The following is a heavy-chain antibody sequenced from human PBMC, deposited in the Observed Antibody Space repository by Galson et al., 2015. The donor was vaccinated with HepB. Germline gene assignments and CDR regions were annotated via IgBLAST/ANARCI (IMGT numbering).Heavy chain of an antibody. CDR1: GFTFSSYS. D-gene: IGHD2-2*01. J-gene: IGHJ1*01. CDR2: ISSSSSYI. V-gene: IGHV3-21*01. CDR3: ARDGAGYCSSTSCYAKH. Sequence: SLRLSCAASGFTFSSYSMNWVRQAPGKGLEWVSSISSSSSYIYYADSVKGRFTISRDNAKNSLYLQMNSLRAEDTAVYYCARDGAGYCSSTSCYAKHWGQGTLVTVSS.